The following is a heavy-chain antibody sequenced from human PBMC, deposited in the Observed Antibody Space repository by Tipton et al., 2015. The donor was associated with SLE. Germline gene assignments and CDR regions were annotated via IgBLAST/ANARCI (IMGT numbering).Heavy chain of an antibody. CDR2: IYSGGST. J-gene: IGHJ2*01. CDR3: ARAVPRDSTSGYWYFDL. Sequence: SLRLSCAASGFTVSSNYMSWVRQAPGKGLEWVSVIYSGGSTYYADSVKGRFTISRDNSKNTLYLQMNSLRAEDTAVYYCARAVPRDSTSGYWYFDLWGRGTLVTVSS. V-gene: IGHV3-66*02. CDR1: GFTVSSNY. D-gene: IGHD6-6*01.